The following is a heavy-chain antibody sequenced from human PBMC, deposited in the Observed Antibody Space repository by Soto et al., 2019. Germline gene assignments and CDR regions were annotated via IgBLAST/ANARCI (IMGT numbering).Heavy chain of an antibody. J-gene: IGHJ4*02. CDR2: IYYSGST. CDR3: ARGDYYGSGSYYNDY. V-gene: IGHV4-61*03. CDR1: GGSISSGDYY. D-gene: IGHD3-10*01. Sequence: PSETLSLTCTVSGGSISSGDYYWSWIRQPPGKGLEWIGYIYYSGSTNYNPSLKSRVTISVDTSKNHFSLKLSSVTAADTAVYYCARGDYYGSGSYYNDYWGQGTLVTVSS.